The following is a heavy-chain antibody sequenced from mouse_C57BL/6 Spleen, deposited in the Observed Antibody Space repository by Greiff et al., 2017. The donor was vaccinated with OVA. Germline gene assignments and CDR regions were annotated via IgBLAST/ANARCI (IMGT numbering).Heavy chain of an antibody. V-gene: IGHV3-6*01. CDR3: AREASNWDFDY. J-gene: IGHJ2*01. CDR2: ISYDGSN. D-gene: IGHD4-1*01. Sequence: EVKLMESGPGLVKPSQSLSLTCSVTGYSITSGYYWNWIRQFPGNKLEWMGYISYDGSNNYNPSLKNRISITRDTSKNQFFLKLNSVTTEDTATYYCAREASNWDFDYWGQGTTLTVSS. CDR1: GYSITSGYY.